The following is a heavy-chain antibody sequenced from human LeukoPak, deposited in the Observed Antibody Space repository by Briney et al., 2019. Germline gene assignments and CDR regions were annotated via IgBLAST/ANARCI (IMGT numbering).Heavy chain of an antibody. CDR1: GGTFSSYA. CDR2: IIPILGIA. CDR3: ARFRLSGGVIRGVTAYYFDY. V-gene: IGHV1-69*04. J-gene: IGHJ4*02. D-gene: IGHD3-10*01. Sequence: SVKVSCKASGGTFSSYAISWVRQAPGQGLEWMGRIIPILGIANYAQKLQGRVTITADKSTSTAYMELSSLRSEDTAVYYCARFRLSGGVIRGVTAYYFDYWGQGTLVTVSS.